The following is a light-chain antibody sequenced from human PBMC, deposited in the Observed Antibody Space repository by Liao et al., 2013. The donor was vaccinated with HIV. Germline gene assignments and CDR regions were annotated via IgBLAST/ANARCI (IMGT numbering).Light chain of an antibody. CDR3: QAWDSNSLYV. Sequence: SYVLTQPPSVSVSPGQTATITCSGDKLGEKYASWYQQKPGQSPVLVIYEDTKRPSGIPERFSGSNSGDRATLTITGTQAMDEADYYCQAWDSNSLYVFGSGTKVTVL. J-gene: IGLJ1*01. CDR2: EDT. V-gene: IGLV3-1*01. CDR1: KLGEKY.